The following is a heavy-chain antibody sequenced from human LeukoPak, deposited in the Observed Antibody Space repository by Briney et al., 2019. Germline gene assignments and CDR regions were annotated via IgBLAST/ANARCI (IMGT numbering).Heavy chain of an antibody. D-gene: IGHD3-10*01. CDR2: IYSGGST. Sequence: GGSLRLSCAASGFTVSSSYMSWVRQAPGKGLEWVSLIYSGGSTSYADSVKGRFTISRDNAKKSLFLQMNSLRAEDTAVYYCARASWPLGSYYMDVWGKGTTVTISS. CDR3: ARASWPLGSYYMDV. J-gene: IGHJ6*03. CDR1: GFTVSSSY. V-gene: IGHV3-66*01.